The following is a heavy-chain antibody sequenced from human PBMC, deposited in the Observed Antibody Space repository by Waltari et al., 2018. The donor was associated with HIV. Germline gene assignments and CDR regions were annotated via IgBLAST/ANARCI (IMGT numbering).Heavy chain of an antibody. D-gene: IGHD3-10*01. CDR1: GGSISSHF. J-gene: IGHJ6*02. V-gene: IGHV4-59*11. CDR2: IYYNGNS. Sequence: QVQLQESGPGLVKSSETLSLTCTVSGGSISSHFWSWVRQSPGKGLEWIAYIYYNGNSVYNPSLKGRVTISIDKSKQQFSLRLSSVTAADTAVYYCARELEASVGYGMDVWGQETTVTVSS. CDR3: ARELEASVGYGMDV.